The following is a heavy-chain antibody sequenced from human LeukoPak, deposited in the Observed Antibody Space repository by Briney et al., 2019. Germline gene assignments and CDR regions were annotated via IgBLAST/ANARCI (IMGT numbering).Heavy chain of an antibody. CDR2: ISYDGSNK. CDR3: ARDLGFGELEY. V-gene: IGHV3-30-3*01. Sequence: PGESLRLSCAASGFTFSNYAMHWVRQAPGKGLEWVAIISYDGSNKYYADSVKGRFTISRDNSKNTLYLQMNSLRAEDTAVYYCARDLGFGELEYWGQGTLVTVSS. D-gene: IGHD3-10*01. J-gene: IGHJ4*02. CDR1: GFTFSNYA.